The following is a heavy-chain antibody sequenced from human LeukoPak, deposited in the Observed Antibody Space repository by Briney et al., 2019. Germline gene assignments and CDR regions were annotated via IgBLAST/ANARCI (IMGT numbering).Heavy chain of an antibody. CDR2: IYSGGST. Sequence: GGSLRLSCAASGFTVSSNYTSWVRQAPGKGLEWVSVIYSGGSTYYADSVKGRFTVSRDNSKNTLYLQMNSLRAEDTAVYYCARSNPPAYYYDSSGYSFDYWGQGTLVTVSS. CDR3: ARSNPPAYYYDSSGYSFDY. CDR1: GFTVSSNY. V-gene: IGHV3-53*01. D-gene: IGHD3-22*01. J-gene: IGHJ4*02.